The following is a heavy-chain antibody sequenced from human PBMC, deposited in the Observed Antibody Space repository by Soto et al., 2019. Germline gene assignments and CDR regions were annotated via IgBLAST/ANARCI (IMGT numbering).Heavy chain of an antibody. D-gene: IGHD2-2*02. V-gene: IGHV1-3*01. J-gene: IGHJ6*02. CDR1: GYTFTSYA. Sequence: GASVKVSCKASGYTFTSYAMHWVRQAPGQRLEWMGWINAGNGNTKYSQKFQGRVTITRDTSASTAYMELSSLRSEDTAVYYCARDRRYCSSTSCYKYYGMDVWGQGTTVTVSS. CDR3: ARDRRYCSSTSCYKYYGMDV. CDR2: INAGNGNT.